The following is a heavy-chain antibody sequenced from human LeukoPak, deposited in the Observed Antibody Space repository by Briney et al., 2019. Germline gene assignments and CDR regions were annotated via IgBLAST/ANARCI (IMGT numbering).Heavy chain of an antibody. D-gene: IGHD2-2*01. CDR2: ISWNSGSI. Sequence: SGGSLRLSCAASGFTFDDYAMHWVRQAPGKGLEWVSGISWNSGSIGYADSVKGRFTISRDNAKNSLYLQMNSLRAEDMALYYCAKGYCGSTSCHFAYWGQGTLVTVSS. CDR1: GFTFDDYA. J-gene: IGHJ4*02. V-gene: IGHV3-9*03. CDR3: AKGYCGSTSCHFAY.